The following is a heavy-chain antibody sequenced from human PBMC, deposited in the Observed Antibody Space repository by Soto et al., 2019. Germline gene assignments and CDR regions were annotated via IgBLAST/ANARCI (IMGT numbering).Heavy chain of an antibody. Sequence: QVRLVQSGSEVKKPGSSVRLSCKVSGANSNSYSIPWVRQAPGQGLEWMGTTVPLSGTPNYAQKFLDRVTLTADKSTSTAYMELSSLRSEDTGIYYCARDWRQMSRGGFFDYWGQGSLVSVSS. D-gene: IGHD3-16*01. CDR3: ARDWRQMSRGGFFDY. CDR2: TVPLSGTP. V-gene: IGHV1-69*06. CDR1: GANSNSYS. J-gene: IGHJ4*02.